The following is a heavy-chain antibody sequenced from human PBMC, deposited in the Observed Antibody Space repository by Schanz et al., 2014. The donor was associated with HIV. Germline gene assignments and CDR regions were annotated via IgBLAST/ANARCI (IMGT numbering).Heavy chain of an antibody. CDR2: INPNSGGT. Sequence: QVQLVQSGAEVKKPGASVKVSCKASGYTFTAYYIHWVRQAPGQGLEWMGWINPNSGGTNSAQKFQGRVTMSMDTSISTAYMEVRSLRSDDTAVYYCTRSRYELQWLDVWGQGTLVTVSS. CDR1: GYTFTAYY. J-gene: IGHJ5*02. CDR3: TRSRYELQWLDV. D-gene: IGHD5-12*01. V-gene: IGHV1-2*02.